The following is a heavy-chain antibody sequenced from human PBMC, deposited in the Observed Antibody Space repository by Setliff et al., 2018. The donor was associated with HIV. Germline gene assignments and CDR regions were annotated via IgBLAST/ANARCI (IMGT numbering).Heavy chain of an antibody. CDR3: ARLSKYYDFWTPDS. CDR1: EYSFTNYW. V-gene: IGHV5-51*01. CDR2: IWPTDSDT. J-gene: IGHJ4*02. D-gene: IGHD3-3*01. Sequence: GASLKISCQGSEYSFTNYWVGWVRQMPDKGLEWMGLIWPTDSDTIYSPSFQGQVTLSADKSISTVYLQWSSLKAPDTAMYYCARLSKYYDFWTPDSWGQGTLVTVSS.